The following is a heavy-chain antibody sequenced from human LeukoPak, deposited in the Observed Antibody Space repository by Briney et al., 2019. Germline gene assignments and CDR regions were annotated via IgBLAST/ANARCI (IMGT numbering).Heavy chain of an antibody. CDR1: GFTFSSYA. Sequence: GGSLRLSCAVSGFTFSSYAMTWVRQAPGKGLEWVSAISGTGANTYYADSVKGRFTTSRDNPRSTLYLQMNSPSNEDSAVYYCAYADNNGWYYFDYWGQGTLLTVPS. D-gene: IGHD6-19*01. V-gene: IGHV3-23*01. J-gene: IGHJ4*02. CDR3: AYADNNGWYYFDY. CDR2: ISGTGANT.